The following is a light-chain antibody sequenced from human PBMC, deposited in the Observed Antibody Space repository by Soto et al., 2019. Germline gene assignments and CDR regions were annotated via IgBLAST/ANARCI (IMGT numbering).Light chain of an antibody. CDR3: QQSYNSPQT. V-gene: IGKV1-39*01. Sequence: DIQMTQSPSSLSASVGDRVTITCRASQSIVNYLNWYQQKPGKAPKFLIYAASNLQSGVPSRFSGSGSGTDFTLTINSLQPEDFATYYCQQSYNSPQTFGGGTKVEIK. CDR1: QSIVNY. J-gene: IGKJ4*01. CDR2: AAS.